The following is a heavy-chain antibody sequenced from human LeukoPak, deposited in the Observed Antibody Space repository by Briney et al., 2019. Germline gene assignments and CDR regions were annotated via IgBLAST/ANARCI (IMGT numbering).Heavy chain of an antibody. CDR3: ASLTTVTTGGLYESYFDY. Sequence: PSETLSLTCAVSGGSISSGGYSWSWIRQPPGKGLEWIGYIYHSGSTYYNPSLKSRVTISVDRSKNQFSLKLSSVTAADTAVYYCASLTTVTTGGLYESYFDYWGQGTLVTVSS. D-gene: IGHD4-17*01. CDR1: GGSISSGGYS. J-gene: IGHJ4*02. CDR2: IYHSGST. V-gene: IGHV4-30-2*01.